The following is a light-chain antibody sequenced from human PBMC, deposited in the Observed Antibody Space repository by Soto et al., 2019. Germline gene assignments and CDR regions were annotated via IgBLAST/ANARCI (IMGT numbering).Light chain of an antibody. V-gene: IGKV3-11*01. CDR2: DAS. CDR1: QSLDSY. J-gene: IGKJ4*01. Sequence: DIVLTQSPATLSLSPGERATLSCRASQSLDSYLAWYQQKPGQAPRLLIYDASNRATGIPARFSGSGSGTDFTLTISSLEPEDFAVYYCQQRRSWPLTFGGGTKVEIK. CDR3: QQRRSWPLT.